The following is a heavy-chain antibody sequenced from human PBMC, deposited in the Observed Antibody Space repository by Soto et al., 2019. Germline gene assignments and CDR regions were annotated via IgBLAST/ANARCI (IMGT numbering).Heavy chain of an antibody. CDR1: GYTFTSYA. D-gene: IGHD1-26*01. Sequence: QVQLVQSGAEVKKPGASVKVSCKASGYTFTSYAMHWVRQAPGQRLEWMGWINAGNGNTKYSQKFQGRVTITRDTSASTACMELRSLRSEDTAVYYWARGGSLYWYFDLWGRGTLVTVSA. J-gene: IGHJ2*01. CDR2: INAGNGNT. CDR3: ARGGSLYWYFDL. V-gene: IGHV1-3*01.